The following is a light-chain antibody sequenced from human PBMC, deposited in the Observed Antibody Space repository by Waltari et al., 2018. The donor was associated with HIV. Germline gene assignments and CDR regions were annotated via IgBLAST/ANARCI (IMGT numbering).Light chain of an antibody. Sequence: QSVLTQPPSVSAAPGQKVTISCSGSSSNIGNNYVSWYQQLPGTTPNLRIYGNKKRPAGSPDRFSGSKAGTAATLGVTGLQTGDEADYYCGTWDTSLSAVLVGGGTKLTVL. CDR1: SSNIGNNY. CDR3: GTWDTSLSAVL. J-gene: IGLJ2*01. V-gene: IGLV1-51*02. CDR2: GNK.